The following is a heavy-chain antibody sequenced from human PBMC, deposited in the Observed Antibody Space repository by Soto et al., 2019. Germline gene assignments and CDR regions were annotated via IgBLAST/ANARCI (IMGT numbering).Heavy chain of an antibody. D-gene: IGHD4-17*01. CDR1: GYTFNTFG. V-gene: IGHV1-3*01. CDR3: ARGQTTVTTLDY. CDR2: INAGNGNT. Sequence: ASVKVSCKASGYTFNTFGITWVRQAPGQGLEWMGWINAGNGNTKYSQKFQGRVTITRDTSASTAYMELSSLRSEDTAVYYCARGQTTVTTLDYWGQGTLLTVSS. J-gene: IGHJ4*02.